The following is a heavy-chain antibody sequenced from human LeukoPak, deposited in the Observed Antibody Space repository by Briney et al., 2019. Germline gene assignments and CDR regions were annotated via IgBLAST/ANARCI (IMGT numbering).Heavy chain of an antibody. J-gene: IGHJ6*03. V-gene: IGHV3-7*01. CDR1: GFTSSSYW. CDR3: ARESRIAARRRRDYYYYYMDV. Sequence: GGSLRLSCAASGFTSSSYWMSWVRQAPGKGLEWVANIKQDGSEKYYVDSVKGRFTISRDNAKNSLYLQMNSLRAEDTAVYYCARESRIAARRRRDYYYYYMDVWGKGTTVTVSS. D-gene: IGHD6-6*01. CDR2: IKQDGSEK.